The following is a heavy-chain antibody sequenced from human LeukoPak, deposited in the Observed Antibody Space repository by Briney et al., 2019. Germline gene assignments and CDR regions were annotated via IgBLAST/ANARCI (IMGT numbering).Heavy chain of an antibody. J-gene: IGHJ4*02. CDR2: ISSSRSYI. D-gene: IGHD3-16*02. V-gene: IGHV3-21*01. CDR1: GFTFSSYS. Sequence: PGGSLRLSCAASGFTFSSYSMSWVRQAPGKGLEWVSSISSSRSYIYYAHSVKGRLTISRENAKNPLYLQMNSLRAEDTAVYYCASGQYDYVWGSYRYHDYWGQGTLVTVSS. CDR3: ASGQYDYVWGSYRYHDY.